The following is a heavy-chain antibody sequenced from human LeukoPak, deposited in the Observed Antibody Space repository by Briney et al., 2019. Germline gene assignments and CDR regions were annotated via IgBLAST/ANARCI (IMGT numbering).Heavy chain of an antibody. CDR1: GYTFTDYY. V-gene: IGHV1-2*02. CDR3: ARAGVAVADLSWFDP. D-gene: IGHD6-19*01. Sequence: ASVKVSCKASGYTFTDYYMHWVRQAPGQGLEWMGWINPNSGGTNYAQKFQGRVTMTRDTSISTAYMELSRLRSDDTAVYYCARAGVAVADLSWFDPWGQGTLVTVSS. CDR2: INPNSGGT. J-gene: IGHJ5*02.